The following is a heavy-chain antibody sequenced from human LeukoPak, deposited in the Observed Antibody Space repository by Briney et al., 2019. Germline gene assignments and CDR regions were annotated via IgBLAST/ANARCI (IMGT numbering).Heavy chain of an antibody. Sequence: PSETLSLTCTVSGGSISSGDYYWSWIRQPPGKGLEWIGYIYYSGSTNYNPSLKSRVTISVDTSKNQFSLKLSSVTAADTAVYYCARSSDIAVAGTVYFQHWGQGTLVTVSS. CDR3: ARSSDIAVAGTVYFQH. J-gene: IGHJ1*01. CDR2: IYYSGST. D-gene: IGHD6-19*01. V-gene: IGHV4-61*08. CDR1: GGSISSGDYY.